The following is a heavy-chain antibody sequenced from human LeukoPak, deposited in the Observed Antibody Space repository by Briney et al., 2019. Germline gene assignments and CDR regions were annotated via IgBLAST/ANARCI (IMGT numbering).Heavy chain of an antibody. J-gene: IGHJ4*02. CDR1: GYSISSGYY. CDR3: ARDPAGPY. Sequence: KPSETLSLTCTVSGYSISSGYYWTWIRQPPGKGLEWIGEINHSGTTNYNPSLKSRVTISVDTSKNQFSLELTSVTVADTAIYYCARDPAGPYWSQGTLVTVSS. D-gene: IGHD2-2*01. CDR2: INHSGTT. V-gene: IGHV4-38-2*02.